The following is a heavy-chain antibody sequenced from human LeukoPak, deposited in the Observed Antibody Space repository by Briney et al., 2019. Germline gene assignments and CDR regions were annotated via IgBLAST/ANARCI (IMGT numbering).Heavy chain of an antibody. J-gene: IGHJ4*02. V-gene: IGHV4-39*07. Sequence: PSETLSLTCTVSGGSISSSSYYWGWIRQPPGKGLEWIGSIYYSGSTYYNPSLKSRVTISVDTSKNQFSLKLSSVTAADTAVYYCARGQVAPWLRLKGSGIDYWGQGTLVTVSS. CDR3: ARGQVAPWLRLKGSGIDY. D-gene: IGHD5-12*01. CDR2: IYYSGST. CDR1: GGSISSSSYY.